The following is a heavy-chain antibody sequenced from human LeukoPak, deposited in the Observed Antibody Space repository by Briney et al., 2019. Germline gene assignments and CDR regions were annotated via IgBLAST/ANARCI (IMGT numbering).Heavy chain of an antibody. D-gene: IGHD3-9*01. CDR2: IWYDGSNK. J-gene: IGHJ4*02. V-gene: IGHV3-33*01. CDR1: GFTFSSYG. Sequence: GGSLRLSCAVSGFTFSSYGMHWVRQAPGKGLEWLAVIWYDGSNKYYADSVKGRFTISRDNSKNTLYLQMNSLRAEDTAVYYCARDHNDILTYWGQGTLVTVSS. CDR3: ARDHNDILTY.